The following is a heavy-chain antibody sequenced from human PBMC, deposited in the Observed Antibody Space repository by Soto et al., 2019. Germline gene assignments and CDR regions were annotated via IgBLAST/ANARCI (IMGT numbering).Heavy chain of an antibody. J-gene: IGHJ4*02. D-gene: IGHD2-2*01. CDR3: ARGRSSTSPYPIGY. CDR1: GGSISSFFYY. V-gene: IGHV4-31*03. CDR2: IYYSGST. Sequence: SDTLSLTCTVSGGSISSFFYYWSWIRQHPGKGLEWIGYIYYSGSTYYNPSLKSRVTISVDTSKNQFSLKLSSVTAADTAVYYCARGRSSTSPYPIGYWGQGTLVTVSS.